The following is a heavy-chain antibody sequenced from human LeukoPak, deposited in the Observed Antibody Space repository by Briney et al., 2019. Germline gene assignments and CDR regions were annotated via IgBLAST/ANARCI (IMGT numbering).Heavy chain of an antibody. D-gene: IGHD5/OR15-5a*01. CDR2: IYFRGNT. Sequence: PSETLSLTCTVSGGSISSSGYYWGWIRQPPGKGLEWIGNIYFRGNTYYNPSLESRVTISIDTSKNQFSLKLSSVTAADTAVYYCARAPSTGGVFFDYWGQGTLVTVSS. J-gene: IGHJ4*02. V-gene: IGHV4-39*07. CDR3: ARAPSTGGVFFDY. CDR1: GGSISSSGYY.